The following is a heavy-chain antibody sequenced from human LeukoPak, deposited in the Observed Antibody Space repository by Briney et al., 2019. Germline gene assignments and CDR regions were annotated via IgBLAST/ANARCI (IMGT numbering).Heavy chain of an antibody. Sequence: QTGGSLRLSCTASGFTFGDYAMSWVRQAPGKGLEWVGFIRSKAYGGTTEYAASVKGRFTISRDDSKSIAYLQMNSLKTEDTAVYYCTRGYCSGGSCYSARPHERSFDYWGQGTLATVSS. J-gene: IGHJ4*02. CDR3: TRGYCSGGSCYSARPHERSFDY. D-gene: IGHD2-15*01. CDR2: IRSKAYGGTT. V-gene: IGHV3-49*04. CDR1: GFTFGDYA.